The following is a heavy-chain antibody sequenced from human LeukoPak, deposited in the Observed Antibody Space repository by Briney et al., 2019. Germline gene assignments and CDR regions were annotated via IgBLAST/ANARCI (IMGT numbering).Heavy chain of an antibody. CDR2: ITGSGGGT. J-gene: IGHJ4*02. V-gene: IGHV3-23*01. CDR1: GFIFSSYA. CDR3: AKAGIGVVGYFDY. D-gene: IGHD6-19*01. Sequence: GGSLRLSCAASGFIFSSYAMTWVRQAPGKGPEWVSAITGSGGGTYYADSVKGRFTISRDNSKNTLYLQMNSLRDEDTALYYCAKAGIGVVGYFDYWGQGTLVTVSS.